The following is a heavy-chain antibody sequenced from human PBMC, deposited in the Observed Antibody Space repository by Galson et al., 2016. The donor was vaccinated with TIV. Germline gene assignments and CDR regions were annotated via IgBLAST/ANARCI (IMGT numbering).Heavy chain of an antibody. CDR3: ARPPYCGGDCFKYDS. J-gene: IGHJ4*02. V-gene: IGHV1-3*01. Sequence: SVKVSCKASGYTFSIYAMHWVRQAPGRSLEWMGWINAGNGNTKYSQKFQGRVTITRDTSANTAYMELSSLRSEDTAMYYCARPPYCGGDCFKYDSWGQGTLVTVSS. CDR1: GYTFSIYA. D-gene: IGHD2-21*01. CDR2: INAGNGNT.